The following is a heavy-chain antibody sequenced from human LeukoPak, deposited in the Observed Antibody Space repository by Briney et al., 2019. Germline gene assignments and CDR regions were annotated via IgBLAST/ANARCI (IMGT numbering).Heavy chain of an antibody. Sequence: PGRCLRLSCAASGFTFSSYGMHWVRQAPGKGLEWGAVIWYDGSNKYYADSVKGRFTISRDNSKNTLYLQMNSLRAEDTAVYYCARQGGSSPRSYGMDVWGQGTTVTVSS. D-gene: IGHD2-2*01. CDR2: IWYDGSNK. CDR3: ARQGGSSPRSYGMDV. J-gene: IGHJ6*02. V-gene: IGHV3-33*01. CDR1: GFTFSSYG.